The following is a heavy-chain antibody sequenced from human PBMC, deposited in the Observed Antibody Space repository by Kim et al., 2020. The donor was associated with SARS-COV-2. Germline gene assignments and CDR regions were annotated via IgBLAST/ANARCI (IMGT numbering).Heavy chain of an antibody. Sequence: GGSLRLSCAASGFTFSSYSMNWVRQAPGKGLEWVSSISSSSSYIYYADSVKGRFTISRDNAKNSLYLQMNSLRAEDTAVYYCAREYCSGGSCDLVWGQGTLGTDSS. CDR3: AREYCSGGSCDLV. V-gene: IGHV3-21*01. D-gene: IGHD2-15*01. CDR1: GFTFSSYS. J-gene: IGHJ4*02. CDR2: ISSSSSYI.